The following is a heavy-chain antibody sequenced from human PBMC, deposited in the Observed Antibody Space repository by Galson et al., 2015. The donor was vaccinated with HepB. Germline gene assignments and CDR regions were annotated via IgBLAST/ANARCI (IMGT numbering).Heavy chain of an antibody. J-gene: IGHJ5*02. CDR3: ARDPRSPYCGGDCYSGDWFDP. CDR1: GYTFTSYY. Sequence: SVKVSCKASGYTFTSYYMHWVRQAPGQGLEWMGIINPSGGSTSYAQRFQGRVTMTRDTSTSTVYMELSSLRSEDTAVYYCARDPRSPYCGGDCYSGDWFDPWGQGTLVTVSS. CDR2: INPSGGST. D-gene: IGHD2-21*02. V-gene: IGHV1-46*01.